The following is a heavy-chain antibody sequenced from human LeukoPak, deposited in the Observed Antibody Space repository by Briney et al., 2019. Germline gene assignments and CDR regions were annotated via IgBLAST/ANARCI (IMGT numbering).Heavy chain of an antibody. CDR2: ISSGSSTT. CDR3: ARGRGLTLSYHYFDY. D-gene: IGHD3-10*01. CDR1: GFTFSPSG. J-gene: IGHJ4*02. V-gene: IGHV3-48*02. Sequence: GGSLRLSCAAPGFTFSPSGMNWVRQAPGRGLEWVSYISSGSSTTYYADSVKGRFTISRDNAKSSLYLQVNSLRDEDTAVYYCARGRGLTLSYHYFDYWGQGTLVTVSS.